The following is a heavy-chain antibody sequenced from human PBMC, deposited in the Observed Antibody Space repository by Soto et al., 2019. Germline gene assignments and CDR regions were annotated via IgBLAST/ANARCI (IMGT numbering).Heavy chain of an antibody. Sequence: ASVKVSCKASGYTFTSYGISWVRQAPGQGLEWMGWISAYNGNTNYSQKFQGRVTITRDTSASTAYMELSSLRSEDTAVYYCASSGPPVAGTTYYFDYWGQGTLVTVSS. CDR2: ISAYNGNT. CDR3: ASSGPPVAGTTYYFDY. D-gene: IGHD6-19*01. J-gene: IGHJ4*02. V-gene: IGHV1-18*01. CDR1: GYTFTSYG.